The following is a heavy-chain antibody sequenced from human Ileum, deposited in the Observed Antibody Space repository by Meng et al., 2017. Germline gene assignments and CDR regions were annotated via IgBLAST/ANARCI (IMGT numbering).Heavy chain of an antibody. CDR1: GFSLNTVGVG. V-gene: IGHV2-5*02. CDR2: IYRDDEY. D-gene: IGHD6-6*01. Sequence: QITLKESGPTLVEPTETLTLTCTFSGFSLNTVGVGVGWIRHPPGKALEWLALIYRDDEYRYSPSLRSRLTITKDTSRNQVVLRMTNVAPVDAGTYYCVHRLVAAQHWFDPWGQGTLVTVSS. CDR3: VHRLVAAQHWFDP. J-gene: IGHJ5*02.